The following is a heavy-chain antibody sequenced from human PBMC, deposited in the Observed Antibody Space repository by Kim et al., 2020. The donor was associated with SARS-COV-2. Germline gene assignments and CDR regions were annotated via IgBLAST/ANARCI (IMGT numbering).Heavy chain of an antibody. D-gene: IGHD6-13*01. J-gene: IGHJ2*01. Sequence: SETLSLTCAVYGGSFSGYYWSWIRQPPGKGLEWIGEINHSGSTNYNPSLKSRVTISVDTSKNQFSLKLSSVTAADTAVYYCARPTPRIAAARKSQNWYFDLWGRGTLVTVSS. V-gene: IGHV4-34*01. CDR2: INHSGST. CDR3: ARPTPRIAAARKSQNWYFDL. CDR1: GGSFSGYY.